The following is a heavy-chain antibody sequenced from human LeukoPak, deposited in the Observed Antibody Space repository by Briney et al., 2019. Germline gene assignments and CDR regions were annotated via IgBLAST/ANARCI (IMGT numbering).Heavy chain of an antibody. V-gene: IGHV7-4-1*02. D-gene: IGHD6-6*01. CDR2: INTNTGNP. CDR1: GYTFISYA. J-gene: IGHJ4*02. Sequence: ASVKVSCKASGYTFISYALNWVRQAPGQGLEWMGWINTNTGNPTYAQGFTGRFVFSLDTSVSTTYLQISSLKAEDTAVYYCARGGSSSMDYWGQGTLVTASS. CDR3: ARGGSSSMDY.